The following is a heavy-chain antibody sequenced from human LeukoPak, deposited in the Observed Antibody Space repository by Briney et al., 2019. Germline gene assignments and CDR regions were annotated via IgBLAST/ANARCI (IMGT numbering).Heavy chain of an antibody. CDR1: GYSFTSYW. CDR3: ARQVFEVYCSSTSCSNWFDP. CDR2: IYPGDSDT. V-gene: IGHV5-51*01. Sequence: RGESLKISCKGSGYSFTSYWIGWVRQMPGKGLEWMGIIYPGDSDTRYSPSFQGQVTISADKSISTAYLQWSSLKASDTAMYYCARQVFEVYCSSTSCSNWFDPWGQGTLVTVSS. J-gene: IGHJ5*02. D-gene: IGHD2-2*01.